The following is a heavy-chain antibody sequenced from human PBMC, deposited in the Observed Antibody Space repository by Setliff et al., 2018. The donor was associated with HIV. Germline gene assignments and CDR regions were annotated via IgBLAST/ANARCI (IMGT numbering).Heavy chain of an antibody. CDR2: ISQSGTT. Sequence: SETLSLTCVVSGGSFSGYSWSWIRQSPGKGLEWIGEISQSGTTHYNPSLKRRVTISEDMSKNQFSLKLTSVAAADTAVYYCAKRPGYGYPFHIWGQGTMVTVSS. CDR3: AKRPGYGYPFHI. V-gene: IGHV4-34*01. D-gene: IGHD5-18*01. CDR1: GGSFSGYS. J-gene: IGHJ3*02.